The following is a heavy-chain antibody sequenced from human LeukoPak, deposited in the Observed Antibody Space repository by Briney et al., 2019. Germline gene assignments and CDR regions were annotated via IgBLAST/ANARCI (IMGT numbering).Heavy chain of an antibody. CDR1: GGSITSGVYY. CDR3: ARVPANWAYYFDY. V-gene: IGHV4-61*02. D-gene: IGHD7-27*01. Sequence: SQTLSLTCTVSGGSITSGVYYWSWIRQPAGKGLEWIGRISTSTSVSTNYNPSLKSRVTISVDTSRNQFSLKLASVTAADTAVYYCARVPANWAYYFDYWGQGILVTVSS. J-gene: IGHJ4*02. CDR2: ISTSTSVST.